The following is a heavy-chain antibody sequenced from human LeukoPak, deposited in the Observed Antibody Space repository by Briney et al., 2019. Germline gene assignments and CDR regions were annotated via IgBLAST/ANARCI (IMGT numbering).Heavy chain of an antibody. CDR3: ARHRYYDSWVHTGAFDI. CDR2: IYYSRTT. V-gene: IGHV4-39*01. Sequence: SETLSLTCTVTGDSITSRTYYWAWIRQPAGQGLEWIGTIYYSRTTYYNPSLKSRVTISLDTSSNQLSLGLTSVIAMDTAIYYCARHRYYDSWVHTGAFDIWGHGTTVTVSS. J-gene: IGHJ3*02. CDR1: GDSITSRTYY. D-gene: IGHD3-3*01.